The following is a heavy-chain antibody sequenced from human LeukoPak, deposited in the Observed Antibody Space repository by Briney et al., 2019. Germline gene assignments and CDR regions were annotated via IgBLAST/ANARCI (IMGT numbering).Heavy chain of an antibody. CDR1: GFTLSGYD. Sequence: GGSLRLSCATSGFTLSGYDMHWVRKLTGKGLEWVSSIGNVADTYYSGSVKGRFVISRDNARNFVFLQMNSLRTEDTAVYYCARETRGVGLGYYPVYYFDYWGQGTLVTVSS. V-gene: IGHV3-13*01. CDR3: ARETRGVGLGYYPVYYFDY. J-gene: IGHJ4*02. CDR2: IGNVADT. D-gene: IGHD3-3*01.